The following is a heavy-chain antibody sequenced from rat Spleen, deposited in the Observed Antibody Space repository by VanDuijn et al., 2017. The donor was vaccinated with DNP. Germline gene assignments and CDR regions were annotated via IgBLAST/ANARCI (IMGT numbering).Heavy chain of an antibody. CDR2: IWTGGST. D-gene: IGHD5-1*01. CDR3: ARDRANWEDYFDY. V-gene: IGHV2-30*01. Sequence: QVQLKESGPGLVQPSQTLSLTCTVSGFSLTSYNVHWVRQPTGKGLEWMGIIWTGGSTDYNSALKSRLSISRDTSKSQVFLKMNNLQTEDIATYYCARDRANWEDYFDYWGQGVMVTVSS. J-gene: IGHJ2*01. CDR1: GFSLTSYN.